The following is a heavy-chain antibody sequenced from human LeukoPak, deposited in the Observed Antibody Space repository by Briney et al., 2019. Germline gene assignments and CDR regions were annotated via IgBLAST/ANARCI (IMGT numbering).Heavy chain of an antibody. CDR3: ARDSIAADGARGSAFDV. V-gene: IGHV1-69*05. Sequence: SVKVSCKASGGTFSSYAISWVRQAPGQGLEWMGRIIPIFGTANYAQKFQGRVTITTDESTSTAYMELSSLRSEDTAVYYCARDSIAADGARGSAFDVWGQGRMVTVSS. CDR1: GGTFSSYA. D-gene: IGHD6-13*01. J-gene: IGHJ3*01. CDR2: IIPIFGTA.